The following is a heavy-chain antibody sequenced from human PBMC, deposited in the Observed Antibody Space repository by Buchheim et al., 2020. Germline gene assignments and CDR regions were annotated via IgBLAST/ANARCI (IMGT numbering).Heavy chain of an antibody. CDR3: ARRTYDSSGYWAFDY. D-gene: IGHD3-22*01. J-gene: IGHJ4*02. Sequence: QLQLQESGPGLVKPSETLSLTCTVSGGSISSSSYYWGWIRQPPGKGLEWIGSIYYSGSTYYNPSLKSRVTISVDTSKNQFSLKLSSVTAADTAVYYCARRTYDSSGYWAFDYWGQGTL. CDR2: IYYSGST. CDR1: GGSISSSSYY. V-gene: IGHV4-39*01.